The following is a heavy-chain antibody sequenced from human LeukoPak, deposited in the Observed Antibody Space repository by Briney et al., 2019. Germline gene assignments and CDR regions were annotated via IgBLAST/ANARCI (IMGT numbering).Heavy chain of an antibody. J-gene: IGHJ6*02. V-gene: IGHV3-21*01. CDR1: GFIFSDYS. Sequence: GGSLRLSCAASGFIFSDYSMNWVRQAPGKGLEWVSSIRSSSNFVYYADSLKGRFTISRDNAKNSLYLQMNSLRAEDTAVYYCARDSGSGIYCGMDVWGQGTTVIISS. CDR2: IRSSSNFV. D-gene: IGHD1-26*01. CDR3: ARDSGSGIYCGMDV.